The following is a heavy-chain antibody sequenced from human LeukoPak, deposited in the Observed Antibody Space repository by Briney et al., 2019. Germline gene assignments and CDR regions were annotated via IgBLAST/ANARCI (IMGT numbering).Heavy chain of an antibody. CDR2: ISGSGGST. D-gene: IGHD5-18*01. Sequence: GGSLRLSCAASGFTFSSYGMSWVRQAPGKGLEWVSAISGSGGSTYYADSVKGRFTTSRDNSRNTLYLQMNSLRAEDTAVYYCAKYGLGSGIQVWGDFGMDVWGQGTTVTVSS. CDR3: AKYGLGSGIQVWGDFGMDV. J-gene: IGHJ6*02. V-gene: IGHV3-23*01. CDR1: GFTFSSYG.